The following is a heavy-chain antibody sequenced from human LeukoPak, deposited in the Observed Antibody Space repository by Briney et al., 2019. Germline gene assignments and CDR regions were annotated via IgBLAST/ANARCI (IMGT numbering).Heavy chain of an antibody. D-gene: IGHD3-10*01. Sequence: GGSLRLSCAASGFTFNSYEMNWVRQAPGKGLEWVSYISSSGSTAYHADSVKGRFIISRDNAKNSLYLQMNSLRAEDTAVYYCARYGQYGSGSYYIDYWGQGTLVTVSS. CDR3: ARYGQYGSGSYYIDY. CDR2: ISSSGSTA. CDR1: GFTFNSYE. J-gene: IGHJ4*02. V-gene: IGHV3-48*03.